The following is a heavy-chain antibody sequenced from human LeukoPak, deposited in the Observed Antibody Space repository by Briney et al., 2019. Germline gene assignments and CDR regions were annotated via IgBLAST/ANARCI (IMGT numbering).Heavy chain of an antibody. J-gene: IGHJ4*02. CDR3: AKESSGYYD. CDR1: GFTFSSYW. V-gene: IGHV3-48*01. Sequence: GGSLRLSCAASGFTFSSYWMHWVRQAPGKGLEWVSYISSSGSTIYYADSVKGRSTISRDNSKNTLYLQMNSLRAEDTAVYYCAKESSGYYDWGQGTLVTVSS. D-gene: IGHD3-22*01. CDR2: ISSSGSTI.